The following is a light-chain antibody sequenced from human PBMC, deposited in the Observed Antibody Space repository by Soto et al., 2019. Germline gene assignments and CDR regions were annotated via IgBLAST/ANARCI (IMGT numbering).Light chain of an antibody. CDR3: QQYHSCTTIT. CDR1: QSISSK. Sequence: EIVMTQSPATLSVSPGERATLSCRASQSISSKLGWYQQRPGQAPRLLIYGASTRATGITARFSGSGSGTEFTLTISSLQSEDSAVYYCQQYHSCTTITFGQGTRLEIK. J-gene: IGKJ5*01. V-gene: IGKV3-15*01. CDR2: GAS.